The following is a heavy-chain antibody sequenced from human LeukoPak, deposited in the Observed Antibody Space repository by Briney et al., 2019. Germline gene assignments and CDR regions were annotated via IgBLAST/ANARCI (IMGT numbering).Heavy chain of an antibody. CDR1: DGSISGHY. CDR2: VYYSGST. CDR3: ARDMGGGNDY. V-gene: IGHV4-59*11. J-gene: IGHJ4*02. D-gene: IGHD3-16*01. Sequence: SDTLSLTCTVSDGSISGHYWSWIRQPPGKGLESIGYVYYSGSTNYNPSHKGRITISLDTTKNQFSLKRSSVTAADTAVYYCARDMGGGNDYWGQGTLVTVSS.